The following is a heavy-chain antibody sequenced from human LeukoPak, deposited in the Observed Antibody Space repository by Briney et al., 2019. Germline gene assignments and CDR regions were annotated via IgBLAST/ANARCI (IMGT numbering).Heavy chain of an antibody. J-gene: IGHJ6*03. V-gene: IGHV3-23*01. Sequence: GGSLRLSCVASGFTFSSSAMSWVRQAPGEGLEWVSSISGSGGSTYFADSVKGRFTISRDNSKNTLYVQMNSLRAEDTAIYYCAKAPPPRGRVYYYMDVWGNGTTVTVS. CDR1: GFTFSSSA. D-gene: IGHD1-1*01. CDR2: ISGSGGST. CDR3: AKAPPPRGRVYYYMDV.